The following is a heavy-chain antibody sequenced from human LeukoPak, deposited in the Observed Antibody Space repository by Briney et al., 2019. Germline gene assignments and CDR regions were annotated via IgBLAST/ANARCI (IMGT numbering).Heavy chain of an antibody. CDR3: ARAGSYYDFWSGQYYGMDV. Sequence: SVKVSCKASGGTFSSYAISWVRQAPGQGLEWMGRIIPILGIANYAQKFQGRVTITADKPTSTAYMELSSLRSEDTAVYYCARAGSYYDFWSGQYYGMDVWGQGTTVTVSS. V-gene: IGHV1-69*04. CDR1: GGTFSSYA. D-gene: IGHD3-3*01. J-gene: IGHJ6*02. CDR2: IIPILGIA.